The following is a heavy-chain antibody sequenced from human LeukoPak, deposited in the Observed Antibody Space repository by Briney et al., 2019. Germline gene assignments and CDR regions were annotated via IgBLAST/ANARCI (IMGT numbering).Heavy chain of an antibody. J-gene: IGHJ5*02. V-gene: IGHV4-39*07. CDR2: IYYSGST. Sequence: SETLSLTCTVSGGSISSTSYYWGWIRQPPGKGLEWIGTIYYSGSTYYNPSLKSRVTISVDTSKNQFSLKLSSVAAADTAVYYRARQYSNNWYDDRGWFDPWGQGTLVTVSS. D-gene: IGHD6-13*01. CDR3: ARQYSNNWYDDRGWFDP. CDR1: GGSISSTSYY.